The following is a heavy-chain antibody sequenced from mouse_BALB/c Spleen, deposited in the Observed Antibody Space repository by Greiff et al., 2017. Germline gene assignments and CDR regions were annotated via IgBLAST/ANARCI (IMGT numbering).Heavy chain of an antibody. J-gene: IGHJ1*01. Sequence: EVKLVESGAELVRPGASVKLSCTASGFNIKDYYMHWVKQRPEQGLEWIGWIDPENGDTEYAPKFQGKATMTADTSSNTAYLQLSSLTSEDTAVYYCNACGNRYFDVWGAGTTVTVSS. V-gene: IGHV14-4*02. D-gene: IGHD2-1*01. CDR2: IDPENGDT. CDR1: GFNIKDYY. CDR3: NACGNRYFDV.